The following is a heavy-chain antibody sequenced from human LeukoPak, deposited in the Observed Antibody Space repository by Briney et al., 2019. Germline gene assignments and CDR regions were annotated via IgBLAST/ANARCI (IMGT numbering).Heavy chain of an antibody. CDR2: FHYSGTT. CDR1: GGSVSNYS. V-gene: IGHV4-59*02. Sequence: PSETLSLTCTVSGGSVSNYSWSWLRQPPGKGLEWIGYFHYSGTTNYNPSLKSRVITSVDTSKNQFSLKLSSVTAADTAVYYCARHSGSTGGAFDIWGQGTMVTVSS. D-gene: IGHD1-26*01. J-gene: IGHJ3*02. CDR3: ARHSGSTGGAFDI.